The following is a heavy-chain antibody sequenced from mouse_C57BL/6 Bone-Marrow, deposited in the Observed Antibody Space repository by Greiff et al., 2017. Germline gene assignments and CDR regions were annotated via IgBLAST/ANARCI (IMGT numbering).Heavy chain of an antibody. D-gene: IGHD1-1*01. Sequence: QVQLKESGPELVKPGASVKISCKASGYAFSSSWMNWVKQRPGKGLEWIGRIYPGDGDTNYNGKFKGKATLTADKSSSTAYMQLSSLTSEDSAVYFCARSPLYGDDWGQGTSVTVSS. V-gene: IGHV1-82*01. CDR3: ARSPLYGDD. CDR2: IYPGDGDT. J-gene: IGHJ4*01. CDR1: GYAFSSSW.